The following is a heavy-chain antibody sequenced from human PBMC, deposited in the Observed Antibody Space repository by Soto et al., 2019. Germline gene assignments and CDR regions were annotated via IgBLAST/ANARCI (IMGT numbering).Heavy chain of an antibody. J-gene: IGHJ4*02. CDR2: IIPILGIA. CDR1: GGTFSSYT. V-gene: IGHV1-69*02. Sequence: QVQLVQSGAEVKKPGSSVKVSCKASGGTFSSYTISWVRQAPGQGLEWMGRIIPILGIANYAQKFQGRVXIXAXXSTSTAYMELSSLRSEDTAVYYCARTAVAGTDFDYWGQGTLVTVSS. CDR3: ARTAVAGTDFDY. D-gene: IGHD6-19*01.